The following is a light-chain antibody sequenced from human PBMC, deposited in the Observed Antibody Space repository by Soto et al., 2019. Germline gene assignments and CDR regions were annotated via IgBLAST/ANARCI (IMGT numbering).Light chain of an antibody. V-gene: IGLV2-14*01. Sequence: QSALTQPASVSGSPGQSITISCTGTSSDVGGYNYVSWYQQHPGKAPKLMIYDVSNRPSGVSNRFSGSKSGNTASLTISLLQAEDEADYYCSSYTSSIYVFGTGTKVTVL. CDR2: DVS. J-gene: IGLJ1*01. CDR3: SSYTSSIYV. CDR1: SSDVGGYNY.